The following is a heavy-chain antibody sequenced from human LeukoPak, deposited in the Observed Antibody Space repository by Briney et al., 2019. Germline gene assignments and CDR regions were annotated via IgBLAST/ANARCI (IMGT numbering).Heavy chain of an antibody. Sequence: GGSLRLSCAASGFTFSSYSMNWVRQAPGKGLEWVSYISSSSSTIYYADSVKGRFTISRDNAKNSLYLQMNSLRAEDTAVYYCARGGVAVPADDAFDIWGQGTMVTVSS. V-gene: IGHV3-48*01. D-gene: IGHD2-2*01. CDR1: GFTFSSYS. CDR3: ARGGVAVPADDAFDI. CDR2: ISSSSSTI. J-gene: IGHJ3*02.